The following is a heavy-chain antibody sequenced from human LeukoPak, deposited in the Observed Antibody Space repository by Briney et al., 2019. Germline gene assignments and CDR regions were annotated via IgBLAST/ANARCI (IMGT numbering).Heavy chain of an antibody. Sequence: GGSLRLSCAASGFTFSSYSMNWVRQAPGKGLEWVSSISSSSSYIYYADSVKGRFTISRDNAKNSLYLQMNSLRDEDTAVYYCARRHGDYLGGFEYWGQGTLVTVSS. D-gene: IGHD4-17*01. CDR3: ARRHGDYLGGFEY. J-gene: IGHJ4*02. CDR2: ISSSSSYI. CDR1: GFTFSSYS. V-gene: IGHV3-21*01.